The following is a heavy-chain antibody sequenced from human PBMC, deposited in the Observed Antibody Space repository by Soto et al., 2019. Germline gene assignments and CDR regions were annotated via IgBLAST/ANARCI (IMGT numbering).Heavy chain of an antibody. J-gene: IGHJ5*02. D-gene: IGHD3-10*01. Sequence: SVKVSCKASGGTFSSYAISWVRQAPGQGLEWMGGIIPIFGTANYAQKFQGRVTITADESTSTAYMELSSLRSEDTAVYYCARSSELVTMVRGANNWFDPWGQGTLVTVSS. V-gene: IGHV1-69*13. CDR3: ARSSELVTMVRGANNWFDP. CDR2: IIPIFGTA. CDR1: GGTFSSYA.